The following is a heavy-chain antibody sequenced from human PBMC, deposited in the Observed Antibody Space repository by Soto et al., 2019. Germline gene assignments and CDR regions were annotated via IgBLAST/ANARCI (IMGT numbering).Heavy chain of an antibody. CDR3: ARRLALWGAFDI. CDR2: IFPGDSVT. V-gene: IGHV5-51*01. D-gene: IGHD3-10*01. Sequence: GESLKISCKGSGYSFSSYWIAWVRQMPGKGLEWMGIIFPGDSVTTYSPSFQGQATISADRSISTAYLQWSSLQASDTAMYYCARRLALWGAFDIWGQGTMVTVSS. CDR1: GYSFSSYW. J-gene: IGHJ3*02.